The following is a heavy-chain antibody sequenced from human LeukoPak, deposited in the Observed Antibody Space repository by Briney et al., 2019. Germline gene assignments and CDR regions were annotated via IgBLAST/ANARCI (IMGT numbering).Heavy chain of an antibody. J-gene: IGHJ5*02. Sequence: PSETLSLTCTVSGGAISSNNYYWGWVRQPPGKGLEWIGEINHSGSTNYNPSLKSRVTISVDTSKNQFSLKLSSVTAADTAVYYCARVTGWFDPWGQGTLVTVSS. CDR1: GGAISSNNYY. CDR2: INHSGST. V-gene: IGHV4-39*07. CDR3: ARVTGWFDP.